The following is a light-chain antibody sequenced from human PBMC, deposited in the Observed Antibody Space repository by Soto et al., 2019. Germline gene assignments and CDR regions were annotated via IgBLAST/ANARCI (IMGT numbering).Light chain of an antibody. CDR3: QQYGSSPGT. CDR2: GAS. CDR1: QSVSRGY. V-gene: IGKV3-20*01. Sequence: EIVLTQSPGTLSLSPGERATLSCRASQSVSRGYLAWYQQRPGQAPRLLIYGASSRTTGISDRFGGIGSGTDFTLTISRLDPEDFAVYYCQQYGSSPGTYGQGTKVEIK. J-gene: IGKJ1*01.